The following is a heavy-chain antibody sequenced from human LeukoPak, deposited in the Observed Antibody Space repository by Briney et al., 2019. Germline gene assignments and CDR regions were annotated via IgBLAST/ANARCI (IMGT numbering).Heavy chain of an antibody. CDR1: GFTFSSYA. CDR3: AREGSDFWSGYLRPYYYYYGMDV. J-gene: IGHJ6*02. V-gene: IGHV3-64D*06. Sequence: GGSLRLSCSASGFTFSSYAMHWVRQAPGKGLEYVSAISSNGGSTYYADSVKGRFTISRDNSKNTLYLQMSSLRAEDTAVYYCAREGSDFWSGYLRPYYYYYGMDVWGQGTTVTVSS. CDR2: ISSNGGST. D-gene: IGHD3-3*01.